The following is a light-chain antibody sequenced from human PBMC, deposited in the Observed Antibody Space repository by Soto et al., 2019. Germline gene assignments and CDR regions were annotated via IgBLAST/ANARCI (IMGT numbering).Light chain of an antibody. J-gene: IGKJ3*01. CDR1: HSISSY. CDR2: AVS. CDR3: QQNYITPLA. Sequence: DIEMTQSPSSLSASVGDRVNITCRASHSISSYLNWYQQKPGKAPRLLIYAVSNLQSGVPSRFSGSGSGTDFTLTISSLQPEDFATYYCQQNYITPLAFGPGTKVDIK. V-gene: IGKV1-39*01.